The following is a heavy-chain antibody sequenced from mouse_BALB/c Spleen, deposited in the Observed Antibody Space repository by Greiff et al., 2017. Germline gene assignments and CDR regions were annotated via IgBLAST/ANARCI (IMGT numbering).Heavy chain of an antibody. J-gene: IGHJ2*01. V-gene: IGHV5-6*01. Sequence: EVQLVESGGDLVKPGGSLKLSCAASGFTFSSYGMSWVRQTPDKRLEWVATISSGGSYTYYPDSVKGRFTISRDNAKNTLYLQMSSLKSEDTAMYYCARHTTTAYFDYWGQGTTLTVSS. CDR1: GFTFSSYG. CDR2: ISSGGSYT. CDR3: ARHTTTAYFDY. D-gene: IGHD1-2*01.